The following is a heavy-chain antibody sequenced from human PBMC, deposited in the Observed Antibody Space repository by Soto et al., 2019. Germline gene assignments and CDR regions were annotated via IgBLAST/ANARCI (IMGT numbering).Heavy chain of an antibody. CDR1: GFTLSGYA. V-gene: IGHV3-64*01. Sequence: EVQLAESGGGLAQPGGSLRLSCAASGFTLSGYAMDWVRQAPGKGLEYVSGISSNGVGTYYANSVQGRFTISRDNSTNTVYLQMGSLRPEDMAVYYCARRARPDFYYMDVWGKGTKVTVSS. D-gene: IGHD6-6*01. J-gene: IGHJ6*03. CDR3: ARRARPDFYYMDV. CDR2: ISSNGVGT.